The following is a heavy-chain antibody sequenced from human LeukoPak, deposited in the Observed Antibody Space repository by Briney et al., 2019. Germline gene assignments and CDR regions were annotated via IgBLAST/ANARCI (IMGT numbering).Heavy chain of an antibody. Sequence: PGGSLRLSCAASGFTFSSYAMSWVRQAPGKGLVWVSAISGSGGSTYYADSVKGRFTISRDNSKNTLYLQMNSLRAEDTAVYYCAKVFGGVRGTFDIWGQGTMVTVSS. CDR1: GFTFSSYA. V-gene: IGHV3-23*01. J-gene: IGHJ3*02. D-gene: IGHD3-10*01. CDR3: AKVFGGVRGTFDI. CDR2: ISGSGGST.